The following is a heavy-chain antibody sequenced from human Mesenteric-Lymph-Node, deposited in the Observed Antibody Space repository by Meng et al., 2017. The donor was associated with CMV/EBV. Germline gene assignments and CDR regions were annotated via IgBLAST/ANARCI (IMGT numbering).Heavy chain of an antibody. CDR3: TMLGYCSSTSCYDFDY. CDR2: IRSKAYGGTT. D-gene: IGHD2-2*01. J-gene: IGHJ4*02. CDR1: GFTFGDYA. V-gene: IGHV3-49*04. Sequence: GGSLRLSCTASGFTFGDYAMSWVRQAPGKGLEWVGFIRSKAYGGTTEYAASVKGRFTISRDDSKSIAYLQMNSLKTEDTAVYYCTMLGYCSSTSCYDFDYWGQGTLVTVPQ.